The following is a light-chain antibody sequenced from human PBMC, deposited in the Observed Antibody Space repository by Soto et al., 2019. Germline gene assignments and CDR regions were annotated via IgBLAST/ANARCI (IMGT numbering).Light chain of an antibody. CDR3: SSYTDTNTLEYV. V-gene: IGLV2-14*01. CDR1: SSDVGGYKY. Sequence: QSVLTQPASVSGSPGQSITISCTGTSSDVGGYKYVSWYQQHPDKAPKLIIFEVSNRPSGISSRFSGSKSGNTASLTISGLQAEDEADYYCSSYTDTNTLEYVFGTGTKLTVL. CDR2: EVS. J-gene: IGLJ1*01.